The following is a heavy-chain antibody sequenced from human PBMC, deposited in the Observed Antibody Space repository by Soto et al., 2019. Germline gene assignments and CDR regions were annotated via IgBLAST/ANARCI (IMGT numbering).Heavy chain of an antibody. J-gene: IGHJ6*02. Sequence: GGSLRLSCAASGFTFSSYAMSWVRQAPGKGLEWVSAISGSGGSTYYADSVKGRFTISRDNCKNTLYLQMNSLRADDTAVYYCAKALGRPSDALVVVAATKTYYYYGMDVWGQGTTVTVSS. V-gene: IGHV3-23*01. CDR1: GFTFSSYA. CDR3: AKALGRPSDALVVVAATKTYYYYGMDV. CDR2: ISGSGGST. D-gene: IGHD2-15*01.